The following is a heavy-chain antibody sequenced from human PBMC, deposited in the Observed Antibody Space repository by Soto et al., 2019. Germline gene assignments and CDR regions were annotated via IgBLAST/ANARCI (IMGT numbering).Heavy chain of an antibody. J-gene: IGHJ5*02. Sequence: ASVKGSCKASGYTFTTYGISWVRQAPGQGLEWMGWISAYNGNTNYAQQLQGRVTMTTDTSTNTAYMELRSLRSDDTAVYYCARDRYSSSSGGYNWFDPWGQGTLVTVSS. CDR1: GYTFTTYG. CDR2: ISAYNGNT. V-gene: IGHV1-18*01. D-gene: IGHD6-6*01. CDR3: ARDRYSSSSGGYNWFDP.